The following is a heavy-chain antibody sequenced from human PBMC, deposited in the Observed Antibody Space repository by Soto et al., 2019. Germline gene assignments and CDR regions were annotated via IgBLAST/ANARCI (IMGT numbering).Heavy chain of an antibody. Sequence: EAQLVESGGGLVQPGGCLRLSCAASGFTFSNYEMHWVRQAPGKGLEYVSGISNNGAHTDYAKSVKGRFTISRDNSENTLYLQMGSLTAEDMALYYCASRGYGSRWPNVYMDVWGKGTTVTVSS. CDR3: ASRGYGSRWPNVYMDV. CDR1: GFTFSNYE. V-gene: IGHV3-64*01. CDR2: ISNNGAHT. D-gene: IGHD6-13*01. J-gene: IGHJ6*03.